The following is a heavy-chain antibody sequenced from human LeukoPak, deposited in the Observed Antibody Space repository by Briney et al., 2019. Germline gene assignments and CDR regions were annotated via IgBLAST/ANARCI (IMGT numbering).Heavy chain of an antibody. Sequence: GGSLRLSCAASGFTFSSYGMHWVRQAPGKGLEWVAFIRYDGSNKYYADSVKGRFTISRDNSKNTLYLQMNSLRAEDTAVYYCARDHRSYDAFDIWGQGTMVTVSS. CDR2: IRYDGSNK. CDR1: GFTFSSYG. CDR3: ARDHRSYDAFDI. V-gene: IGHV3-30*02. D-gene: IGHD1-26*01. J-gene: IGHJ3*02.